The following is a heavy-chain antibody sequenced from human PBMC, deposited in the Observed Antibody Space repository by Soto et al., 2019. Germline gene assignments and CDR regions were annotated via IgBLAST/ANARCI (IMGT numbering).Heavy chain of an antibody. V-gene: IGHV4-31*03. CDR3: ARGRTINWFDP. Sequence: QVQLQESCPGLGKPSQTLALTCTVSGDSISSGGYYWNWLRQHLGKAMEWIGYIHDSGSPYYNPSLKRRVTISLETVKNEFCLKLSSVTAADTAVYYFARGRTINWFDPFGQGTLVTVSS. CDR1: GDSISSGGYY. CDR2: IHDSGSP. J-gene: IGHJ5*02.